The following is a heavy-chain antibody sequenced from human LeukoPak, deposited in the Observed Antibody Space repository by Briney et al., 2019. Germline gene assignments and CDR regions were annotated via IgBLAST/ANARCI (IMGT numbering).Heavy chain of an antibody. CDR1: GFTFDDYA. D-gene: IGHD2-2*01. Sequence: QIGGSLRLSCAASGFTFDDYAMHWVRQAPGKGLEWVSGISWNSGSIGYADSVKGRFTISRDNAKNSLYLQMNSLRAEDTALYYCAKDIHADENAFDIWGQGTMVTVSS. CDR2: ISWNSGSI. J-gene: IGHJ3*02. CDR3: AKDIHADENAFDI. V-gene: IGHV3-9*01.